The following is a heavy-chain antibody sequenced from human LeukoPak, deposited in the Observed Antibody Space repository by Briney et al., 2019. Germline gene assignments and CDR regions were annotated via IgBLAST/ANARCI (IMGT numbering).Heavy chain of an antibody. Sequence: GSLRLSCAASGFTVSSNYMSWVRQAPGKGLEWVSVIYSGGSTYYADSVKGRFTISRDNSKNTLYLQMSSLRAEDTAVYYCVKEGYDSSGYLDYWGQGTLVTVSS. CDR2: IYSGGST. CDR1: GFTVSSNY. D-gene: IGHD3-22*01. CDR3: VKEGYDSSGYLDY. V-gene: IGHV3-66*01. J-gene: IGHJ4*02.